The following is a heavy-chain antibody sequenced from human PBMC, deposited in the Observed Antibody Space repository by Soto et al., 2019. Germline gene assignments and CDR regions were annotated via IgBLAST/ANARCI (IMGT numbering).Heavy chain of an antibody. V-gene: IGHV4-61*01. CDR1: GGSVSSGNYY. CDR3: AGDASATYYYYYGMDV. Sequence: QVQLQESGPGLVKPSETLSLTCTVSGGSVSSGNYYWSWIRQPPGKGLEWLAYIYYSGSTNYNPSLASIVTISVDTSKTPFSLKLSSVTAADTAVYDCAGDASATYYYYYGMDVWGQGTTVTVSS. D-gene: IGHD6-13*01. J-gene: IGHJ6*02. CDR2: IYYSGST.